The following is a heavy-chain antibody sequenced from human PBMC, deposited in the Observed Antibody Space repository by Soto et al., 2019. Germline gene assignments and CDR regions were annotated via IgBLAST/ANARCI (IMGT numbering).Heavy chain of an antibody. CDR2: IYYSGST. CDR3: AREPLT. Sequence: QVQLQESGPGLVKPSQTLSLTCTVSGGSISTGGYYRSWIRQHPGKGLEWIGDIYYSGSTYYNPSLNLRVNMSVDTSKNPFSRKLSSVTAADTAVYYCAREPLTWGQGTLVNVSS. CDR1: GGSISTGGYY. J-gene: IGHJ4*02. V-gene: IGHV4-31*03.